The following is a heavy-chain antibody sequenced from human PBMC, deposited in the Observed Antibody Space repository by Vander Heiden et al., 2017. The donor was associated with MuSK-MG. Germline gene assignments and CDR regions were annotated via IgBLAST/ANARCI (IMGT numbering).Heavy chain of an antibody. D-gene: IGHD3-9*01. J-gene: IGHJ6*02. V-gene: IGHV4-59*01. CDR2: IYYSGST. CDR3: ARNGLDYDILTGYYYYYYGMDV. Sequence: QLQLQESGPGLVKPSETLSLTCTVSGGSISSYYWSWIRQPPGKGLEWIGYIYYSGSTNDSPTLKSRVTISVDTSKNQFSLKLSSVTAADTAVYYCARNGLDYDILTGYYYYYYGMDVWGQGTTVTVSS. CDR1: GGSISSYY.